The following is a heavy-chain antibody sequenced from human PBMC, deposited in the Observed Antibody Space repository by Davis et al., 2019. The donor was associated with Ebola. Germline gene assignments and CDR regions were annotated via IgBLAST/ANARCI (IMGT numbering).Heavy chain of an antibody. Sequence: GESLKISCAASGFTFSSYAVSWVRQAPGKGLEWVSAISGSGGSTYYADSVKGRFTISRDNSKNTLYLQMNSLRAEDTAVYYCAKDGRGFSNQYVDTAMAGTLYFDYWGQGTLVTVSS. CDR1: GFTFSSYA. J-gene: IGHJ4*02. V-gene: IGHV3-23*01. CDR3: AKDGRGFSNQYVDTAMAGTLYFDY. D-gene: IGHD5-18*01. CDR2: ISGSGGST.